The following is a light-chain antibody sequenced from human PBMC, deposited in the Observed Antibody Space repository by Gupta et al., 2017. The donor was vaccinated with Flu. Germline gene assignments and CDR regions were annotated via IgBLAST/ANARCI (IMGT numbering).Light chain of an antibody. J-gene: IGKJ3*01. V-gene: IGKV3-11*01. Sequence: EIATLSCRDSPSVTNYLAWYPQNPGQAPRLLIYGASNRATGIPARFSGSASGTDFTLTISSLEPEDFAVYYCQQRNVWPPVTFGPGTKVDVK. CDR2: GAS. CDR3: QQRNVWPPVT. CDR1: PSVTNY.